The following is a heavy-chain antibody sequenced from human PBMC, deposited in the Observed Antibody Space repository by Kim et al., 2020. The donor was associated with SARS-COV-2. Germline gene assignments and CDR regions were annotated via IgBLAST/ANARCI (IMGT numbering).Heavy chain of an antibody. CDR2: IYYSGST. J-gene: IGHJ6*02. CDR3: ARAYSSGWRNGMDV. D-gene: IGHD6-19*01. Sequence: SETLSLTCTVSGGSISSYYWSWIRQPPGKGLEWIGYIYYSGSTNYNPSLKSRVTISVDTSKNQFSLKLSSVTAADTAVYYCARAYSSGWRNGMDVWGQGTTVTVSS. CDR1: GGSISSYY. V-gene: IGHV4-59*01.